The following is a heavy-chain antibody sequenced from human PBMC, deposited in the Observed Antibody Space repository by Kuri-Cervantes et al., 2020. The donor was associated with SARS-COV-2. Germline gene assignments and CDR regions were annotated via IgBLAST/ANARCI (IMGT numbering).Heavy chain of an antibody. CDR1: GFTFSRYE. V-gene: IGHV3-48*03. Sequence: GESLKISCVASGFTFSRYEINWVRQAPGKGLEWVSYIGLSDISIKYTDSVKGRFSISRDNATNSVYLQMNSLRVEDTALYYCARDRGANGWFDYWGPGTLVTVSS. D-gene: IGHD6-19*01. CDR3: ARDRGANGWFDY. CDR2: IGLSDISI. J-gene: IGHJ4*02.